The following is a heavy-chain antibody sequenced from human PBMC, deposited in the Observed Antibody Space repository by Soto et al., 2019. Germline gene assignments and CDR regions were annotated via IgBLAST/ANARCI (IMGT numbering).Heavy chain of an antibody. CDR2: ISGSGGRT. CDR1: GFTFSSYA. D-gene: IGHD2-8*01. CDR3: AKSPCTNGVCYSHFDY. J-gene: IGHJ4*02. Sequence: EVKLLESGGGLVQPGGSLRLSCAASGFTFSSYAMNWVRQAPGKGLEWVSGISGSGGRTKYADSVKGRFTFSRDNSKNTVYLQMNSLRAEDTAIYYCAKSPCTNGVCYSHFDYWGQGTLVTVSS. V-gene: IGHV3-23*01.